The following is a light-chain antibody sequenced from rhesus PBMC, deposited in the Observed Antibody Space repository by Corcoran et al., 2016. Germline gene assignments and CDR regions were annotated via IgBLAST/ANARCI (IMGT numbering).Light chain of an antibody. Sequence: DIQMTQSPSSLSASVGDRVTVTCRASQGIKKELSWYQQKSGKAPTLLFYAASSLQTGVSSRFCGSGSGTDYTLTSSSLQPEDVATYYCLQDYTSPFTFGPGTKLDI. CDR1: QGIKKE. CDR2: AAS. J-gene: IGKJ3*01. CDR3: LQDYTSPFT. V-gene: IGKV1-94*01.